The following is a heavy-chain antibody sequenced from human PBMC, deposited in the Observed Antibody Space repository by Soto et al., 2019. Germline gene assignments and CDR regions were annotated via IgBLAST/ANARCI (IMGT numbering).Heavy chain of an antibody. V-gene: IGHV4-34*01. Sequence: SETLSLTCAVYGGSFSGYYWSWIRQPPGKGLEWIGEINHSGSTNYNPSLKSRVTISVDTSKNQFSLKLSSVTAADTAVYYCARVRGSGYNSGGYYYYGMDVWGQGTTVTVS. J-gene: IGHJ6*02. D-gene: IGHD5-12*01. CDR3: ARVRGSGYNSGGYYYYGMDV. CDR2: INHSGST. CDR1: GGSFSGYY.